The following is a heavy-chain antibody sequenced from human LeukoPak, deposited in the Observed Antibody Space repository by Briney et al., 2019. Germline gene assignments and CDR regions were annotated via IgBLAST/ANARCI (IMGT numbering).Heavy chain of an antibody. CDR2: IREDGSEK. D-gene: IGHD3-9*01. CDR3: ARDKLRYFDWLSAGDHDAFDI. Sequence: PGGSLRLSCAASGFTFSSYWMTWVRQAPGKGLEWVANIREDGSEKYYVDSVKGRFTISRDNAKNSLYLQMNSLRAEDTAVYYCARDKLRYFDWLSAGDHDAFDIWGQGTMVTVSS. V-gene: IGHV3-7*01. CDR1: GFTFSSYW. J-gene: IGHJ3*02.